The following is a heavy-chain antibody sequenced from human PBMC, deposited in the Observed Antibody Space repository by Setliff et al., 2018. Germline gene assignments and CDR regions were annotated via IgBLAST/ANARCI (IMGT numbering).Heavy chain of an antibody. J-gene: IGHJ4*02. D-gene: IGHD2-15*01. CDR3: ASYYCSSDSCQNYFDY. CDR1: GGSISSGDAS. V-gene: IGHV4-30-2*01. CDR2: IYHAGST. Sequence: SETLSLTCAVSGGSISSGDASWSWVRQPPGKGLEWIGYIYHAGSTYYNPSLESRVTISIDKPNKQFSLELRSLTAADTAVYYCASYYCSSDSCQNYFDYWGQGTLVTVSS.